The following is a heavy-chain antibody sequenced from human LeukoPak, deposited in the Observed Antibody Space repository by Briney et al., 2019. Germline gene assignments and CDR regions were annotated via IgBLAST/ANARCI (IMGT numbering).Heavy chain of an antibody. CDR1: DYSISSGYY. D-gene: IGHD1-1*01. Sequence: PSETLSLTCAVSDYSISSGYYWGWIRQPPGKGLEWIGSIYHSGSTCYNPSLKSRVTISVDTSKNQFSLKLSSVTAADTAVYYCARTPGINWFDPWGQGTLVTVSS. J-gene: IGHJ5*02. CDR3: ARTPGINWFDP. CDR2: IYHSGST. V-gene: IGHV4-38-2*01.